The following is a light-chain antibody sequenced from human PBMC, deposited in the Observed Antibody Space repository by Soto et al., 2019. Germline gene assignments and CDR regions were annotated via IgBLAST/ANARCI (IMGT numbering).Light chain of an antibody. CDR1: SSDVGGYNY. Sequence: QSALTQPASVSGSPGQSITISCTGTSSDVGGYNYVSWYQQLPGKAPKLMIYDVSNRPSGVSNRFSGSKSGNTASLTISGLQAEHEADYYCSSYTTSSTRVFGGGTKVTVL. J-gene: IGLJ2*01. V-gene: IGLV2-14*01. CDR2: DVS. CDR3: SSYTTSSTRV.